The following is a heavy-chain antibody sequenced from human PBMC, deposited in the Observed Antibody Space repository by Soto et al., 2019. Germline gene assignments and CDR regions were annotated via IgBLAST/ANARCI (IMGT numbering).Heavy chain of an antibody. CDR1: GFTFSSYW. D-gene: IGHD3-9*01. V-gene: IGHV3-7*01. J-gene: IGHJ4*02. CDR3: ARVGYDILTGYLDY. CDR2: IKQDGSEK. Sequence: PGGSLRLSCAASGFTFSSYWMSWVRQAPGKGLEWVANIKQDGSEKYYVDSVKGRFTISRDNAKNSLYLQMNSLRAEDTAVYYCARVGYDILTGYLDYWGQGTLVTVSS.